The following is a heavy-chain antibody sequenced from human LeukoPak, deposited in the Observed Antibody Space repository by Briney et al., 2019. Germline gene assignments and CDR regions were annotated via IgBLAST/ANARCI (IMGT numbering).Heavy chain of an antibody. CDR1: GYRFTDHL. CDR3: TRDLRIAPSVAFFDS. CDR2: INPSTCYT. V-gene: IGHV1-2*02. D-gene: IGHD2-15*01. Sequence: GASVKVSCKASGYRFTDHLCHWIRQAPGQGLEWMGLINPSTCYTLIAQKFQGRVAMTRETYITTTYMEVTGLDSGDGAMYFGTRDLRIAPSVAFFDSWGQGTRVTVSS. J-gene: IGHJ4*02.